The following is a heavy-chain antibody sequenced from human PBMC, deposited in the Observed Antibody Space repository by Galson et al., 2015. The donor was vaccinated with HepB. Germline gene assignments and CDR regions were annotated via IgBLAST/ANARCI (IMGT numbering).Heavy chain of an antibody. D-gene: IGHD1-26*01. CDR2: IDPKTGAT. CDR1: GYTFTGHY. V-gene: IGHV1-2*06. CDR3: AREEGTYSPLDY. Sequence: SVKVSCKASGYTFTGHYMDWVRQAPGQGLEWMGRIDPKTGATNYAQKFQGRVTMTRETSINTAYMELSRLTSDDSAVYYCAREEGTYSPLDYWGQGTLVTVSS. J-gene: IGHJ4*02.